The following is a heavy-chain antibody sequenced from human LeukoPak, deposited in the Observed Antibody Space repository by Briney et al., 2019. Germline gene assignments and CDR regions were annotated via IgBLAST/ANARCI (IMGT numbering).Heavy chain of an antibody. CDR1: GFTFSSYG. Sequence: GGSLRLSCAASGFTFSSYGMHWVRQAPGKGLEWVAFIRYDGSNKYYADSVKGRFTISRDNSKNTLYLQMNSLRAEDTAVYYCASRGWTYYYYYMDVWGKGTTVTISS. D-gene: IGHD3-10*01. V-gene: IGHV3-30*02. J-gene: IGHJ6*03. CDR3: ASRGWTYYYYYMDV. CDR2: IRYDGSNK.